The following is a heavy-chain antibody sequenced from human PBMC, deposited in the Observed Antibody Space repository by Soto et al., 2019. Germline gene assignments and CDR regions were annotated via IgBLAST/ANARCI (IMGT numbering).Heavy chain of an antibody. D-gene: IGHD3-22*01. J-gene: IGHJ5*02. V-gene: IGHV4-30-4*01. CDR1: GGSISSGDYY. CDR3: ASRVGDSSGYYYWFDP. CDR2: IYYSGST. Sequence: SETLSLTCTVSGGSISSGDYYWSWIRQPPGKGLEWIGYIYYSGSTYYNPSLKSRVTISVDTSKNQFSLKLSSVTAADTAVYYCASRVGDSSGYYYWFDPWGQGTLVT.